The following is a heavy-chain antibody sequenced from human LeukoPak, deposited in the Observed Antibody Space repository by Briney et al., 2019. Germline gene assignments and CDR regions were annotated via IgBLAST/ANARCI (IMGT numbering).Heavy chain of an antibody. CDR3: ARDLLFGVVLNRFFDY. V-gene: IGHV3-21*06. CDR1: GFTYSSYS. CDR2: ISSSSSYI. J-gene: IGHJ4*02. D-gene: IGHD3-3*01. Sequence: GGSLRLSCAASGFTYSSYSMNWVRQAPGKGLEWVSSISSSSSYIYYADSVKGRFAISRDNAKNSLYLQMNSLRAEDTAVYYCARDLLFGVVLNRFFDYWGQGTLVTVSS.